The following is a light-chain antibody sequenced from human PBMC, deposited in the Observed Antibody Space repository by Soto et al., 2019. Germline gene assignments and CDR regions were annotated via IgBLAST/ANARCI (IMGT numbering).Light chain of an antibody. Sequence: QSVLTQPPSASGTPGQRVTISCSGSSSNIGGNTVSWYQQLPGTAPKLLIYSDNQRPSGVPDRVSGSKSGTSASLAISGLQSEDEADYYCATWDDTLNGPVFGGGTKLTVL. J-gene: IGLJ2*01. CDR1: SSNIGGNT. CDR2: SDN. CDR3: ATWDDTLNGPV. V-gene: IGLV1-44*01.